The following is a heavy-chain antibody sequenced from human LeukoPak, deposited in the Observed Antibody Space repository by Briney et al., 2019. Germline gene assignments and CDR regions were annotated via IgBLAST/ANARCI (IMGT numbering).Heavy chain of an antibody. CDR2: ISGRSSTI. D-gene: IGHD3-10*01. CDR1: GFTFSSYS. CDR3: ARAYGSGDSGFDY. J-gene: IGHJ4*02. V-gene: IGHV3-48*01. Sequence: GGSLRLSCAASGFTFSSYSMNWVRQAPGKGLEWVSYISGRSSTIYYADSMKGRFTISRDNAKNSLYLQMNSLRAEDTAVYYCARAYGSGDSGFDYWGQGTLVTVSS.